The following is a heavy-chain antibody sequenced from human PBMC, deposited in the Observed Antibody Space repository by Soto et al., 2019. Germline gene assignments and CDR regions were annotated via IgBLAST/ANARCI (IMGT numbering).Heavy chain of an antibody. V-gene: IGHV4-34*01. CDR3: ARGQAYCSGGSCYPNYFDY. Sequence: QVQLQQWGAGLLKPSETLSLTCAVYGGSFSGYYWSWIRQPPGKGLEWIGEINHSGSTNYNPSLKSRVTTSVDTPKNQFSLKLSSVTAADTAVYYCARGQAYCSGGSCYPNYFDYWGQGTLVTVSS. CDR1: GGSFSGYY. J-gene: IGHJ4*02. D-gene: IGHD2-15*01. CDR2: INHSGST.